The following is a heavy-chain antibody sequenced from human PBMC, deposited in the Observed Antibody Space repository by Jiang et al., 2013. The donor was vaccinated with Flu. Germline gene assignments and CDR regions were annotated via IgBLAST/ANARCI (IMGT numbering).Heavy chain of an antibody. Sequence: MHWVRQAPGKGLEWVAVISYDGSNKYYADSVKGRFTISRDNSKNTLYLQMNSLRAEDTAVYYCAKETHYYDSSGSAGGYWGQGTLVTVSS. V-gene: IGHV3-30*18. CDR2: ISYDGSNK. D-gene: IGHD3-22*01. J-gene: IGHJ4*02. CDR3: AKETHYYDSSGSAGGY.